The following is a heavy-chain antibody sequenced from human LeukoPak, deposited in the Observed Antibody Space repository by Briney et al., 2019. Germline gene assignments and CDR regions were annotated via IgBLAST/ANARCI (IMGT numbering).Heavy chain of an antibody. CDR2: IRSDESNK. D-gene: IGHD3-10*01. J-gene: IGHJ4*02. CDR3: ARYHVSDNSFVSH. Sequence: GGSLRLSCAASGFAFCRYGMHWVRQAPGKGLEWLALIRSDESNKYYADSVKGRFTISRDNSTNTLDMQMKSLRAEDTAVYYCARYHVSDNSFVSHWGPVTLVSASS. V-gene: IGHV3-30*02. CDR1: GFAFCRYG.